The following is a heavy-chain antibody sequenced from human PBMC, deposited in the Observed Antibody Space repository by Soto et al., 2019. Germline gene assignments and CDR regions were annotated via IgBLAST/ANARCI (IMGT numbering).Heavy chain of an antibody. CDR3: ARDLDGSGSYYTDF. CDR2: ISRHNGNT. CDR1: GYVFINYG. J-gene: IGHJ4*02. Sequence: ASVKVSCKASGYVFINYGLSWVRQAPGQGLEWMGWISRHNGNTNYAQKFQGRITMTTDASTSTAYMELRSLRSDDTAVYYCARDLDGSGSYYTDFWDQGTLVTVSS. V-gene: IGHV1-18*01. D-gene: IGHD3-10*01.